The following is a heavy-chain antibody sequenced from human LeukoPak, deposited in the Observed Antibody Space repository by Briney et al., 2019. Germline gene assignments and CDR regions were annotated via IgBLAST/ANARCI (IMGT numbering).Heavy chain of an antibody. J-gene: IGHJ4*02. CDR2: MYYSAGT. CDR3: ARHTRMITFGGTDY. Sequence: DTLSFTCAFACGSISSYYGSWIRQPAEKVLELMAYMYYSAGTNYNPSLKSRVTISVDTSKNQASLQLSSLTAPDTAVYYCARHTRMITFGGTDYWGQGNLVTVSS. D-gene: IGHD3-16*01. CDR1: CGSISSYY. V-gene: IGHV4-59*08.